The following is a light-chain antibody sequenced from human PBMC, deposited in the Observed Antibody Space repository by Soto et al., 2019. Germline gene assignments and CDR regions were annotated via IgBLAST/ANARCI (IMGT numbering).Light chain of an antibody. Sequence: EIGLTHSSGTLSLSPGERATLSCRASQIVSSNLAWYQQKPGQAPRLLIYGASTRATGIPARFSGSGSGTEFTLTMSSLQSEDFALYYCPQYNKWLRTFGEGTNADI. CDR1: QIVSSN. CDR3: PQYNKWLRT. J-gene: IGKJ1*01. V-gene: IGKV3-15*01. CDR2: GAS.